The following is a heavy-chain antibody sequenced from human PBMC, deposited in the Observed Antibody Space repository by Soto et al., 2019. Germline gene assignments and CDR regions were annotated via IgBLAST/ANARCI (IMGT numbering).Heavy chain of an antibody. CDR1: GFTVSSNY. CDR3: ARDPPIYGMDV. CDR2: IYSGGST. Sequence: GGSLRLSCAASGFTVSSNYMSWVRQAPGKGLEWVSVIYSGGSTYYADSVKGRFTISRDNSKNTLYLQMNSLRAEDTAVYYCARDPPIYGMDVWGQGTTVTVSS. J-gene: IGHJ6*02. V-gene: IGHV3-53*01.